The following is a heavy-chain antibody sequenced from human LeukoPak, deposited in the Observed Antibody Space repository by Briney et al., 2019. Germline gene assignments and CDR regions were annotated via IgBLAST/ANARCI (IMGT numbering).Heavy chain of an antibody. CDR2: IYTSGST. Sequence: SETLSLTCTVSGGSISSYYWSWIRQPAGEGLEWIGHIYTSGSTKYSPSLKSRVTMSVDTSKNQFSPKLSSVTAADTAVYYCARVADYYDSSGYSPGAFDIWGQGTMVTVSS. V-gene: IGHV4-4*07. CDR1: GGSISSYY. CDR3: ARVADYYDSSGYSPGAFDI. D-gene: IGHD3-22*01. J-gene: IGHJ3*02.